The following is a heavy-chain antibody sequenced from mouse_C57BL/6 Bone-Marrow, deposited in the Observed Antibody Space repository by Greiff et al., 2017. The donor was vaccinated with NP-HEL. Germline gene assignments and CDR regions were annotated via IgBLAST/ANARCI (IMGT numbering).Heavy chain of an antibody. V-gene: IGHV1-61*01. J-gene: IGHJ4*01. Sequence: QVQLQQPGAELVRPGSSVKLSCKASGYTFTSYWMDWVKQRPGQGLEWIGNIYPSDSETHSNQKFKDKATLTVDKSSSTAYMQLSSLTSEDSAVYYCSRSLLVTTVKGSAMDYWGQGTSVTVSS. CDR1: GYTFTSYW. D-gene: IGHD1-1*01. CDR3: SRSLLVTTVKGSAMDY. CDR2: IYPSDSET.